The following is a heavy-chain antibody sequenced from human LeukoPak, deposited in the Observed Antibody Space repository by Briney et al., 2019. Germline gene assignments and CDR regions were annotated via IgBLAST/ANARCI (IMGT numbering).Heavy chain of an antibody. V-gene: IGHV3-30-3*01. J-gene: IGHJ3*02. CDR3: ARWGIAAAGDTNDAFDI. D-gene: IGHD6-13*01. CDR1: GFTFSSYA. Sequence: SGRSLRLSCAASGFTFSSYAMRWVRQAPGKGLEWVAVISYDGSNKYYADSVKGRFTISRDNSKNTLYLQMNSLRAEDTAVYYCARWGIAAAGDTNDAFDIWGQGTMITVSS. CDR2: ISYDGSNK.